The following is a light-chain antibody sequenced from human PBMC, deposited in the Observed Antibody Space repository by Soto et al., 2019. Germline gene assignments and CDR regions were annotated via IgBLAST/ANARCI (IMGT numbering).Light chain of an antibody. Sequence: QSALTQPPSVSGAPGQRITISCTGSSSNIGARYDVHWYRQLPGTAPKLLLYGDNNRPSGVPDRFSGSKSGASASLAITGLQADDKADYYCQSYDSILNRVFGTGTKVTVL. CDR2: GDN. J-gene: IGLJ1*01. CDR1: SSNIGARYD. CDR3: QSYDSILNRV. V-gene: IGLV1-40*03.